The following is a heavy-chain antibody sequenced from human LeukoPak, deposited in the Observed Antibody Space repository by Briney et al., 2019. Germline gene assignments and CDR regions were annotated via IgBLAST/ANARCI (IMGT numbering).Heavy chain of an antibody. CDR2: ISSSSSYT. J-gene: IGHJ6*04. D-gene: IGHD3-10*01. CDR1: GFTFSDYY. Sequence: KSGGSLRLSCAASGFTFSDYYMSWIRQAPGKGLEGVSYISSSSSYTNYADSVKGRFTIYRDNAKNSLYLQMNSLRAADTAVYYCARHLRGAYYYGSGRADYGMDVWGKGTTVTVSS. V-gene: IGHV3-11*06. CDR3: ARHLRGAYYYGSGRADYGMDV.